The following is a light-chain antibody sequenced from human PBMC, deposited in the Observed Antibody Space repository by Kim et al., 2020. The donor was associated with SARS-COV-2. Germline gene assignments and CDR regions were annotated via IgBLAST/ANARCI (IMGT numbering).Light chain of an antibody. CDR3: QQYKNFSPVCT. V-gene: IGKV1-5*01. CDR2: NVS. CDR1: QSVSPW. Sequence: SVGDRVTITCRASQSVSPWLAWYQQKSGKVPNLLIYNVSRLQSGVPSRFSGSGSGTEFTLSISGLQPDDFATYYCQQYKNFSPVCTFGQGTKLEI. J-gene: IGKJ2*02.